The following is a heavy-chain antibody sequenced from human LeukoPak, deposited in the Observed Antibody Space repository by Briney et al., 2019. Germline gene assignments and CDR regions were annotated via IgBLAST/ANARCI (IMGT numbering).Heavy chain of an antibody. CDR2: INPNSGGT. CDR3: ARDVGGYSSRDY. J-gene: IGHJ4*02. Sequence: GASVKVSCKASGYTFTSYYMHWVRQAPGQGLEWMGWINPNSGGTNYAQKFQGRVAMTRDTSISTAYMELSRLRSDDTAVYYCARDVGGYSSRDYWGQGTLDTVSS. CDR1: GYTFTSYY. V-gene: IGHV1-2*02. D-gene: IGHD6-13*01.